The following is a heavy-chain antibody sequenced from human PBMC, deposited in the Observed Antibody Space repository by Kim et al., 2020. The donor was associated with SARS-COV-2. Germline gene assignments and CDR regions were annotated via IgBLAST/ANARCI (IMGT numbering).Heavy chain of an antibody. Sequence: GGSLRLSCAASGLIVSSNYMNWVRQAPGKGLEWVSIIFRAGEIYYADSVKGRFTISRDISKNTVYLQMNNLRVEDTAVYYCARGRYGPNYGMDVWGQRTTVTVS. J-gene: IGHJ6*02. CDR2: IFRAGEI. CDR1: GLIVSSNY. V-gene: IGHV3-53*01. CDR3: ARGRYGPNYGMDV. D-gene: IGHD3-10*01.